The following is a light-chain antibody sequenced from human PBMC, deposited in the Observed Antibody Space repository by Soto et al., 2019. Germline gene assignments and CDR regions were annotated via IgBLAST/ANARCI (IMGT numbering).Light chain of an antibody. Sequence: DLQMTQSPSSLSASVGDRVTITCRASQDISVYLAWYQQKPGKVPKLLIYSASTLQSGVPSRFSGSESGTDFTLTISSLQPEDVATYFCQKFNTAPLTFGQGTRLEIK. CDR2: SAS. J-gene: IGKJ5*01. V-gene: IGKV1-27*01. CDR3: QKFNTAPLT. CDR1: QDISVY.